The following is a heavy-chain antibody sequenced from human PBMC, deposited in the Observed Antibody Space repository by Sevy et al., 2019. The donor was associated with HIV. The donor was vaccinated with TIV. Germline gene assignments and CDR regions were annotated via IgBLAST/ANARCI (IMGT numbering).Heavy chain of an antibody. V-gene: IGHV4-39*01. D-gene: IGHD6-13*01. CDR1: GGSISSSSYY. CDR2: IYYSGST. J-gene: IGHJ5*02. CDR3: ARHWGTAAAGTPSPHEGWFDP. Sequence: SETLSLTCTVSGGSISSSSYYWGWIRQPTGKGLEWIGSIYYSGSTYYNPSLKSRVTISVDTSKNQFSLKLSSVTAADTAVYYCARHWGTAAAGTPSPHEGWFDPWGQGTLVTVSS.